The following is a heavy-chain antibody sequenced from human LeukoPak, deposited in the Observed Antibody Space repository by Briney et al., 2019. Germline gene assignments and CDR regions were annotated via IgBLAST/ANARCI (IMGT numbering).Heavy chain of an antibody. CDR2: INTDGSST. CDR3: YGGNAEQ. J-gene: IGHJ1*01. Sequence: GGSLILSFAAYGFTFSSHWMHWVRQAPGKGLGWVSGINTDGSSTNDADSVKGRFTISRDNAKNTLYLQMNSLRVEDMAVYYCYGGNAEQWGQGTLVTVSS. D-gene: IGHD4-23*01. V-gene: IGHV3-74*01. CDR1: GFTFSSHW.